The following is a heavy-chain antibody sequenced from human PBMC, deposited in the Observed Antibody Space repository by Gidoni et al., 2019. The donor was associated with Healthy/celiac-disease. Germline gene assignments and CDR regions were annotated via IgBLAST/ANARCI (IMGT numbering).Heavy chain of an antibody. D-gene: IGHD3-22*01. J-gene: IGHJ4*02. CDR2: INPSGGST. Sequence: QVQLVQSGAEVKKPGASVKVSCKASGYTFTRYYMHWMRQAPGQGLEWMGIINPSGGSTSYAQKFQGRVTMTRDTSTSTVYMELSSLRSEDTAVYYCASNSGYYRGFDYWGQGTLVTVSS. CDR1: GYTFTRYY. V-gene: IGHV1-46*01. CDR3: ASNSGYYRGFDY.